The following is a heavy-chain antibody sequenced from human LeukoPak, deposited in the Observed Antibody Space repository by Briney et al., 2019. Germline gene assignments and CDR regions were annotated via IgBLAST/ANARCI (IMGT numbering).Heavy chain of an antibody. J-gene: IGHJ4*02. V-gene: IGHV3-15*01. CDR1: GFTFINAW. Sequence: GGSLRLSCAASGFTFINAWMAWVRQAPGKGLEGVGRIKAKAHGGTIEYAAPGKGRFTISRDDSKNTLYLQMNSPKTEDTAVYYCTTDGVGVEGATYDNWGQGTLVSVSS. CDR3: TTDGVGVEGATYDN. CDR2: IKAKAHGGTI. D-gene: IGHD1-26*01.